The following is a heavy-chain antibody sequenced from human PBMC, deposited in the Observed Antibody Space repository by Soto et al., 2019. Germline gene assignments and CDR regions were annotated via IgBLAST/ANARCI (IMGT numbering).Heavy chain of an antibody. J-gene: IGHJ4*02. CDR1: GYTFTSYG. V-gene: IGHV1-18*01. Sequence: ASVKVSCKASGYTFTSYGISGVRQAPGRGLEWMGWISAYNGNTNYAQKLQGRVTMTTDTSTSTAYMGLRSLTSDDTAVYYCARGGKAQHLVHYYFDYLGQGTLVTVSS. D-gene: IGHD6-13*01. CDR2: ISAYNGNT. CDR3: ARGGKAQHLVHYYFDY.